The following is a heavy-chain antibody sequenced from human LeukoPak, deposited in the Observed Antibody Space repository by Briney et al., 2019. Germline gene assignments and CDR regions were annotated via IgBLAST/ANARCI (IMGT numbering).Heavy chain of an antibody. CDR2: IYDSGST. J-gene: IGHJ3*02. V-gene: IGHV4-39*01. D-gene: IGHD4-23*01. Sequence: PSETLSLTCTVSGASISGSGYYWGWIRQPPGKGLEWIGNIYDSGSTYYNASLQSRVTISIDTSKNQFSLRLSSVTAADTAMYYCARWSASRGNSGLAAFDIWGQGTMVTVSS. CDR1: GASISGSGYY. CDR3: ARWSASRGNSGLAAFDI.